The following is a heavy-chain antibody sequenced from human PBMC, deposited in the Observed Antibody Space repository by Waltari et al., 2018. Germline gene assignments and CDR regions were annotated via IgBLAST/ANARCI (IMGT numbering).Heavy chain of an antibody. V-gene: IGHV4-38-2*01. CDR2: IAHSGTS. CDR1: GYSISSDYY. J-gene: IGHJ4*02. D-gene: IGHD3-10*02. Sequence: QVQLQESGPGLVKPSETLSLTCAVSGYSISSDYYWAWIRQPPGKWLEWIGSIAHSGTSYSNPALTSRVTIAVDTSKNQFSLKLSSVTAADTAVYFCARGGPVQNKARTSFDYWGQGILVTVSS. CDR3: ARGGPVQNKARTSFDY.